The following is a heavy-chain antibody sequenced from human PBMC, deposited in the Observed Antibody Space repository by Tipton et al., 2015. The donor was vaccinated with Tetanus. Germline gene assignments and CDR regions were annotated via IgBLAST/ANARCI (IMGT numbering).Heavy chain of an antibody. CDR3: ARHLYGYWFDP. V-gene: IGHV4-39*02. CDR2: IYFEGST. D-gene: IGHD2/OR15-2a*01. Sequence: TLSLTCTVSGGSISDKKYYWGWIRQPPGKGLEWLASIYFEGSTYYSPSLKSRLTIDVDTSHNLFSLGLTSVTASDTAVYYCARHLYGYWFDPWGQGTLVTVSS. J-gene: IGHJ5*02. CDR1: GGSISDKKYY.